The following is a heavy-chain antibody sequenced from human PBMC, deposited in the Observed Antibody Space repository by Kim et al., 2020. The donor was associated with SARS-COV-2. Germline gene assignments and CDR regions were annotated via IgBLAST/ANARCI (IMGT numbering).Heavy chain of an antibody. Sequence: SVKVSCKASGGTFSSYAITWVRQAPGQGLEWMGGIIPIFGTTNYAQKFQGRVTITADESTSTAYMELSRLRSEDTAVYHCASMLDYDSSGYYYDYWGQGTRVTVPS. CDR3: ASMLDYDSSGYYYDY. CDR1: GGTFSSYA. J-gene: IGHJ4*02. V-gene: IGHV1-69*13. D-gene: IGHD3-22*01. CDR2: IIPIFGTT.